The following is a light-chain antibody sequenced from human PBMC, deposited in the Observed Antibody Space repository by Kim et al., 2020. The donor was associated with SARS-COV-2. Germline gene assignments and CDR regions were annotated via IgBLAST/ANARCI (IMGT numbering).Light chain of an antibody. CDR1: SSDIVTYDY. J-gene: IGLJ3*02. V-gene: IGLV2-14*03. Sequence: GQSISISCTGTSSDIVTYDYVSWYQQHPGKAPKLIVFGVNERPSGASNRFSGSKSGNTASLTISGLQAGDEADYYCISYTTTTTWVFGGGTQLTVL. CDR3: ISYTTTTTWV. CDR2: GVN.